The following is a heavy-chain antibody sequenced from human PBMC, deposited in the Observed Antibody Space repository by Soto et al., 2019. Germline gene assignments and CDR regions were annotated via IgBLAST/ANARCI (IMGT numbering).Heavy chain of an antibody. CDR1: GYTFTSYG. CDR3: ARHSSGWYHTGFDP. V-gene: IGHV1-18*01. D-gene: IGHD6-19*01. J-gene: IGHJ5*02. Sequence: ASVKVSCKASGYTFTSYGISWVRQAPGQGLEWMGWISAYNGNTNYAQKLQGRVTMTTDTSTSTAYMELRSLRSDDTAVYYCARHSSGWYHTGFDPWGQGTLVTVSS. CDR2: ISAYNGNT.